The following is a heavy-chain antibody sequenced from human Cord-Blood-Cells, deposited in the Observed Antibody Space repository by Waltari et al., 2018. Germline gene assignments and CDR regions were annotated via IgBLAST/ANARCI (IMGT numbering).Heavy chain of an antibody. V-gene: IGHV4-39*01. CDR3: ARHLRRDGYNHDY. D-gene: IGHD5-12*01. CDR1: GGSISSSSYF. CDR2: IYYIGST. Sequence: QLQLQESGPGLVKPSENLSLTCTVAGGSISSSSYFWGWIRQPPGKGLEWIGSIYYIGSTFYNPSLKSRFTISVDTSKNQFSLKLSSVTAADTAVYYCARHLRRDGYNHDYWGQGTLVTVSS. J-gene: IGHJ4*02.